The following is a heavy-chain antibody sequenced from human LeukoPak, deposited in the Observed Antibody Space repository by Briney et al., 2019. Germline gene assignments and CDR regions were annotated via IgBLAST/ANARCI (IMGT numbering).Heavy chain of an antibody. Sequence: SETLSLTCTVSGGSISSSSYYWGWIRQPPGKGLEWIGSIYYSGSTNYNPSLKSRVTISVDTSKNQFSLKLSSVTAADTAVYYCARRTYDLWSGDYTGAFDIWGQGTMVTVSS. CDR2: IYYSGST. CDR3: ARRTYDLWSGDYTGAFDI. J-gene: IGHJ3*02. V-gene: IGHV4-39*07. D-gene: IGHD3-3*01. CDR1: GGSISSSSYY.